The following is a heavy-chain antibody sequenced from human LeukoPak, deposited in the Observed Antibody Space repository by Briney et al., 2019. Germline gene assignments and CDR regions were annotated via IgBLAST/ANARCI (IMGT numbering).Heavy chain of an antibody. Sequence: SETLSLTCAVYGGSFSGYYWSWIRQSPGKGLEWIGEINHSGSTNYNPSLKSRVTISVDTSKNQFSLKLSSVTAADTAVYYCARGGCGGDCKTSYYFDYWGQGTLVTVSS. CDR2: INHSGST. CDR3: ARGGCGGDCKTSYYFDY. J-gene: IGHJ4*02. V-gene: IGHV4-34*01. CDR1: GGSFSGYY. D-gene: IGHD2-21*02.